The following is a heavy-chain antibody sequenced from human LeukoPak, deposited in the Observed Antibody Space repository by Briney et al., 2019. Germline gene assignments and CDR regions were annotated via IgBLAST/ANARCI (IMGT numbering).Heavy chain of an antibody. D-gene: IGHD1-7*01. V-gene: IGHV4-34*01. CDR3: AGAPATAGTIDY. Sequence: SETLSLTCAVSGGSFRGHYWTWIRQSPGKGLEWIGEIKHRGSTNYNASLKSRVTISVDTSKKRISLMLSSVTAAATTVFYFAGAPATAGTIDYWGQGTGVTVSA. J-gene: IGHJ4*02. CDR2: IKHRGST. CDR1: GGSFRGHY.